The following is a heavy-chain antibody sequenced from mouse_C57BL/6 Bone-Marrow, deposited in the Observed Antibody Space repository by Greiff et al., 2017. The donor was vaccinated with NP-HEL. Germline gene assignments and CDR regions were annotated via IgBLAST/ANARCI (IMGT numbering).Heavy chain of an antibody. CDR1: GYTFTDYY. J-gene: IGHJ3*01. D-gene: IGHD3-2*02. CDR3: ARGLRLPLAY. V-gene: IGHV1-19*01. CDR2: INPYNGGT. Sequence: VQLQQSGPVLVKPGASVKMSCKASGYTFTDYYMNWVKQSHGKSLEWIGVINPYNGGTSYNQKFKGKATLTVDKSSSTAYMELNSLTSEDSAVYYCARGLRLPLAYWGQGTLVTVSA.